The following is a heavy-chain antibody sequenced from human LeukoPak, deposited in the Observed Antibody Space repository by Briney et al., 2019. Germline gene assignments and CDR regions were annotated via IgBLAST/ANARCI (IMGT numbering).Heavy chain of an antibody. D-gene: IGHD3-22*01. Sequence: GGSLRLSCAASGFTFSSYSMNWVRQAPGKGLEWVSYISSSSSTIYYADSVKGRFTVSRDNAKNSLYLQMNSLRAEDTAVYYCAREEGYDSSGYSDYWGQGTLVTVSS. CDR1: GFTFSSYS. J-gene: IGHJ4*02. CDR2: ISSSSSTI. CDR3: AREEGYDSSGYSDY. V-gene: IGHV3-48*04.